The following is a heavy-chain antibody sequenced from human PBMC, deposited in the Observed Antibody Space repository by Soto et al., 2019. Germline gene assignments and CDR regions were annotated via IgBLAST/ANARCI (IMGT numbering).Heavy chain of an antibody. CDR1: GGSVSSGSYY. D-gene: IGHD3-9*01. V-gene: IGHV4-61*01. CDR2: LYYSGST. CDR3: ARVNFAWFQGAFDI. J-gene: IGHJ3*02. Sequence: SETLSLTCTVSGGSVSSGSYYWSWIRQRPGKGLEWIGYLYYSGSTNYNPSLKSRVTISVDTSKNQFSLKLSSVTAADMAVYYCARVNFAWFQGAFDIWGQGTMVTVSS.